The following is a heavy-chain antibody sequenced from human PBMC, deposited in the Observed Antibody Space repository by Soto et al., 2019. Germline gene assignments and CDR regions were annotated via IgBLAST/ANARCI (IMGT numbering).Heavy chain of an antibody. CDR3: AKGSVLRVVEAPLAILGGVDV. CDR1: GFTFSAYG. CDR2: MSYDGSHE. Sequence: PGGSLRLSCVAGGFTFSAYGMLWFRQAPGKGLEWVAVMSYDGSHEYYADSVKGRFTISRDNSKTILYLQMNSLRLEDTAVYYCAKGSVLRVVEAPLAILGGVDVWGQGAMVTVSS. J-gene: IGHJ6*02. D-gene: IGHD2-8*01. V-gene: IGHV3-30*18.